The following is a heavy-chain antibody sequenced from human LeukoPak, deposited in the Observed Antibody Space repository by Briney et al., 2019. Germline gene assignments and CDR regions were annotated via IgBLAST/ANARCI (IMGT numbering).Heavy chain of an antibody. CDR3: ARHQLTTVTSYGMDV. D-gene: IGHD4-11*01. CDR2: IYSGGTT. Sequence: GGSLRLSCAGSGFTVRSNYMSWVRQAPGKGLEWVSVIYSGGTTYYPDSVEGRFSISRDNLKNTLLLQMNSLRAEDTAVYYCARHQLTTVTSYGMDVWGQGTTVTVSS. J-gene: IGHJ6*02. V-gene: IGHV3-66*04. CDR1: GFTVRSNY.